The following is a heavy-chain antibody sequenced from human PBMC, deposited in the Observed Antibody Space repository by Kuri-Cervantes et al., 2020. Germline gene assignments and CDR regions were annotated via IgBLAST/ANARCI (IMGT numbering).Heavy chain of an antibody. J-gene: IGHJ4*02. V-gene: IGHV3-74*01. CDR1: GFTFSSYW. CDR3: ARTYYYGYHSDF. CDR2: INSDGSST. D-gene: IGHD3-10*01. Sequence: GESLKISCAASGFTFSSYWMHWVRQAPGKGLVWVSRINSDGSSTSYADSVKGRFTISRDNAKNSLYLQMNGLRAEDTAVYYCARTYYYGYHSDFWGQGTLVTVSS.